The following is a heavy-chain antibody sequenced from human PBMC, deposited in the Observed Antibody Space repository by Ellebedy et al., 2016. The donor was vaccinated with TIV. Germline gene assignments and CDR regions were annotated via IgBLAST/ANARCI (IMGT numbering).Heavy chain of an antibody. V-gene: IGHV1-2*02. D-gene: IGHD6-25*01. CDR1: GYTFTGHY. CDR3: ARARLESVVSRVFEVGGARGWLDP. J-gene: IGHJ5*02. Sequence: AASVKVSCKASGYTFTGHYIHWVRQAPGQGLEWMGWINPKSGGTNYAQKFQGRVTMTGDTSISTAYMELSNLGSDDMAIYYCARARLESVVSRVFEVGGARGWLDPWGQGTLVIVSS. CDR2: INPKSGGT.